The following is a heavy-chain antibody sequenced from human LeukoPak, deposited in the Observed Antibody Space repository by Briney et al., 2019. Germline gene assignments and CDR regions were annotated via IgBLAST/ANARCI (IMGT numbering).Heavy chain of an antibody. CDR1: GYTFSIYG. CDR2: ISAHNGNT. Sequence: ASVKVSCKTSGYTFSIYGVSWVRQAPGQGLELLGWISAHNGNTNYAQKVQGKVQGRVTMTTETSTSTAYMELRSLTSDDTAVYYCARGAPGDSVLADYWGQGTLVTVSS. V-gene: IGHV1-18*01. J-gene: IGHJ4*02. CDR3: ARGAPGDSVLADY. D-gene: IGHD2/OR15-2a*01.